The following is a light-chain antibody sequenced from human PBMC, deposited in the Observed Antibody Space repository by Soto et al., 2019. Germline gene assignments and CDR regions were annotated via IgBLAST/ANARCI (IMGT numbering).Light chain of an antibody. V-gene: IGKV3-11*01. CDR3: QQRSGWPLT. Sequence: EIVLTQSPATLSLSPGERAALSCRASQGVSRFLAWYQQKPGQAPRLLIYDASNRATGTPARFSGSGSGTDFTLGINNLEPEDFAVYYCQQRSGWPLTFGGGTKVEIK. J-gene: IGKJ4*01. CDR1: QGVSRF. CDR2: DAS.